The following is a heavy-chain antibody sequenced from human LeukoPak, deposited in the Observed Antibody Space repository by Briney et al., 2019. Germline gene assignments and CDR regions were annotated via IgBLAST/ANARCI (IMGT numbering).Heavy chain of an antibody. J-gene: IGHJ4*02. D-gene: IGHD6-13*01. CDR1: GFTFSSYE. V-gene: IGHV3-48*03. CDR3: ARDYGSSCFDY. Sequence: PGGPLRLSCEASGFTFSSYEMNWVRQAPGKGLEWVSYISSGGSTIYYADSVKGRFTISRDNAKNSLYLQMNSLKAEDTAVYYCARDYGSSCFDYWGQGTLVTVSS. CDR2: ISSGGSTI.